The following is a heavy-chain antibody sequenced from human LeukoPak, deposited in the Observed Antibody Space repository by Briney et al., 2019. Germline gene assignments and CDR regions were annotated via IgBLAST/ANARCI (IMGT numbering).Heavy chain of an antibody. CDR2: INAGNGNT. CDR1: GYTFTSYA. V-gene: IGHV1-3*01. D-gene: IGHD3-9*01. J-gene: IGHJ4*02. CDR3: ARVRGSGYDTIYYFDY. Sequence: ASVKVSCKASGYTFTSYAMHWVRQAPGQRLEWIGWINAGNGNTKYSQKFQGRVTITRDTSASTAYMELSSLRSEDTAVYYCARVRGSGYDTIYYFDYWGQGTLVTVSS.